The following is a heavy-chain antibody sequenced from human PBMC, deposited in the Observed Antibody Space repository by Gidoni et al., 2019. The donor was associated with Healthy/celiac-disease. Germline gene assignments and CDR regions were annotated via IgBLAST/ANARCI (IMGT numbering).Heavy chain of an antibody. CDR3: TRGRDGYNYNY. V-gene: IGHV1-69*04. CDR2: IIPILGIA. D-gene: IGHD5-12*01. J-gene: IGHJ4*02. CDR1: GGTFSSYA. Sequence: QLQLVQSGAEVKKPGSSVKVSCKASGGTFSSYAISWVRQAPGQGLEWMGRIIPILGIANYAQKFQGRVTITADKSTSTAYMELSSLRSEDTAVYYCTRGRDGYNYNYWGQGTLVTVSS.